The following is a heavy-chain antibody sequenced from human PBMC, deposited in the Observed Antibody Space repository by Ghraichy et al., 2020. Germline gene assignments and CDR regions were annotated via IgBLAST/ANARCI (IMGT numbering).Heavy chain of an antibody. D-gene: IGHD2-21*02. CDR2: INHSGST. CDR3: ARVSGLLFRGGGAFDI. J-gene: IGHJ3*02. Sequence: SETLSLTCAVYGGSFSGYYWSWIRQPPGKGLEWIGEINHSGSTNYNPSLKSRVTISVDTSKNQFSLKLSSVTAADTAVYYCARVSGLLFRGGGAFDIWGQGTMVTVSS. CDR1: GGSFSGYY. V-gene: IGHV4-34*01.